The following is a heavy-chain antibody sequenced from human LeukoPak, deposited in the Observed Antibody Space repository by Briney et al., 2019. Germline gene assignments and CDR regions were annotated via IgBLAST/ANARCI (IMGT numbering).Heavy chain of an antibody. D-gene: IGHD3-10*01. CDR2: ISYDGRNK. CDR3: ARTAGLLWAPLDF. V-gene: IGHV3-30*03. CDR1: GFTFSDYA. J-gene: IGHJ4*02. Sequence: GRSLRLSCAASGFTFSDYAMHWVRQAPGKGLEWVAVISYDGRNKFYSDSVKGRFTISSDNSKNTLFLQMNSLRPEGTAVYYCARTAGLLWAPLDFWGQGTLVTVSS.